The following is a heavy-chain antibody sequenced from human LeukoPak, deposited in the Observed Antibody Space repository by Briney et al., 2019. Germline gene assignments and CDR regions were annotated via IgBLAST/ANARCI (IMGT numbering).Heavy chain of an antibody. CDR3: ASRIVGATPT. CDR1: GGSISSYY. D-gene: IGHD1-26*01. CDR2: IYYSGST. J-gene: IGHJ3*01. Sequence: PSETLPLTCTVSGGSISSYYWSWIRQPPGKGLEWIGYIYYSGSTNYNPSLKSRVTISVDTSKNQFSLKLSSVTAADTAVYYCASRIVGATPTWGQGTMVTVSS. V-gene: IGHV4-59*12.